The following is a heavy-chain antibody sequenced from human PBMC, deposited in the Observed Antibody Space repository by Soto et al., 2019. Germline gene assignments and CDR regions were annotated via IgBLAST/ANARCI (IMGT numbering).Heavy chain of an antibody. CDR2: IIPLFGTA. CDR3: ASKAACGGDCYAFDS. V-gene: IGHV1-69*06. Sequence: QVYLVQSGAEVKKPGSSVKISCKASGGIFSSNPINWVRQAAGQGLEWMGGIIPLFGTANDAEKYQGRVTITADKSPKTEYMELTSLRSEDTAVYYCASKAACGGDCYAFDSWGQGTLVTVSS. CDR1: GGIFSSNP. J-gene: IGHJ4*02. D-gene: IGHD2-21*02.